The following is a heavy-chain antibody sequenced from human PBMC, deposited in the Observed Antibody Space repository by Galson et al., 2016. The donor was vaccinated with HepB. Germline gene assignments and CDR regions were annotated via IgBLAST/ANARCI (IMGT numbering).Heavy chain of an antibody. V-gene: IGHV3-7*01. CDR2: IKQDGSEK. CDR1: GFIFSSYW. Sequence: SLRLSCAASGFIFSSYWMNWVRQAPGKGLEWVAEIKQDGSEKYYVDSVEGRFTVSRDNAKNSLYLQMNSMRAEDTAVYYCATMFYYYNTGFDRVDAFDIWGQGTMVTVSS. D-gene: IGHD3-22*01. CDR3: ATMFYYYNTGFDRVDAFDI. J-gene: IGHJ3*02.